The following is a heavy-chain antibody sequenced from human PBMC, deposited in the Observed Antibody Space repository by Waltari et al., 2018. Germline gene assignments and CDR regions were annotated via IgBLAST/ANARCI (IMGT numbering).Heavy chain of an antibody. CDR2: ISVGGGTT. D-gene: IGHD6-25*01. Sequence: EVQLVESGGGLVQPGGSLKLSCATSGFTFSSSAMTWVRQAPGMGLEWVSDISVGGGTTYYADSVKGRFTISRDNSKNILYLQMNSLRAEDTAFYYCVKQRVRASPIFDYWGLGTLVTVSS. CDR3: VKQRVRASPIFDY. CDR1: GFTFSSSA. J-gene: IGHJ4*02. V-gene: IGHV3-23*04.